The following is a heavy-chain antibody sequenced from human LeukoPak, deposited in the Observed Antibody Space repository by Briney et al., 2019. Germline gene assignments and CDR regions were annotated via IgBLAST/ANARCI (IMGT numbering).Heavy chain of an antibody. D-gene: IGHD2-21*02. J-gene: IGHJ5*02. V-gene: IGHV1-18*01. CDR1: GYTFTSYG. Sequence: ASVKVSCKASGYTFTSYGINWVRQAPGQGLEWMGWTSAYNGDTNYAQKLQGRVTMTTDTSTSTAYMELRSLRSDDTAVYYCARVHVVVTAIPKEVWFDPWGQGTLVTVSS. CDR3: ARVHVVVTAIPKEVWFDP. CDR2: TSAYNGDT.